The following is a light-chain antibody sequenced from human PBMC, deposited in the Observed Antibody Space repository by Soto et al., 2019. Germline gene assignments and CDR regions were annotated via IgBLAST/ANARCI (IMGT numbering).Light chain of an antibody. CDR2: DVT. V-gene: IGLV2-14*01. J-gene: IGLJ2*01. CDR1: TSDVGGYNH. CDR3: SSYTNTNTLV. Sequence: QSVLTQPASVSGSPGQSITISCIGTTSDVGGYNHVSWYQQHPGKAPKLMIYDVTYRPLGVSNRFSGSKSGNTASLTISGLQAEDEADYYCSSYTNTNTLVFGGGTKLTVL.